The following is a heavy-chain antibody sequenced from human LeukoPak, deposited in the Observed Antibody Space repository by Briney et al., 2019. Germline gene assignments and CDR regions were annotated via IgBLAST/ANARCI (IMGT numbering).Heavy chain of an antibody. CDR2: ISGGGGTT. CDR3: ARVGSTVGAGTPDY. V-gene: IGHV3-23*01. Sequence: GGSLRLSCAASGFTFSSYAMNWVRQAPGKGLEWVSAISGGGGTTYYADYVKGRFTISRDNAKNSLSLQMNSLRADDTAVYYCARVGSTVGAGTPDYWGQGTLVTVSS. CDR1: GFTFSSYA. J-gene: IGHJ4*02. D-gene: IGHD6-19*01.